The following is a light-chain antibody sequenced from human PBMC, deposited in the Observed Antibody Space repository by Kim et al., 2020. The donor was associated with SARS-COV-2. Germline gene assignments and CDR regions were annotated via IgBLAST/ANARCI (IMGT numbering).Light chain of an antibody. CDR2: LNSDGSH. J-gene: IGLJ2*01. V-gene: IGLV4-69*01. CDR1: SGHSSYA. Sequence: QLVLTQSPSASASLGASVKLTCTLSSGHSSYAIAWHQQQPEKGPRYLMKLNSDGSHSKGDGIPDRFSGSSSGAERYLTISSLQSEDEADYYCQTWGTGTVVFGGGTQVTV. CDR3: QTWGTGTVV.